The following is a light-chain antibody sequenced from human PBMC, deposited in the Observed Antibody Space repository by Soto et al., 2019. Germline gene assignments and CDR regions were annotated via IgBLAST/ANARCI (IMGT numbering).Light chain of an antibody. V-gene: IGKV1-9*01. CDR1: QGISSY. Sequence: DIQLTQSPSFLSASVGDRVTITCRASQGISSYLAWYQQKPGKAPKLMIYAASTLESGVPSKFSGNGSGTEFTHTISNLQPEDFATYYGQQPYNYPNTVEQGTNLEIK. J-gene: IGKJ2*01. CDR2: AAS. CDR3: QQPYNYPNT.